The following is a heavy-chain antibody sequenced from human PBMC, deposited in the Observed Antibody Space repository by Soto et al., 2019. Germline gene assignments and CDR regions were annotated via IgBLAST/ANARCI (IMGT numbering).Heavy chain of an antibody. D-gene: IGHD2-2*01. CDR2: MYHSGST. Sequence: SETLSLTCTVSGGSISSYHWSWIRQPPGKGLEWIGYMYHSGSTYYNPSLKSRVTISIDRSKNQFSLKLSSMTAADTAVYYCARVPDYWGQGILVIVSS. CDR3: ARVPDY. V-gene: IGHV4-59*12. CDR1: GGSISSYH. J-gene: IGHJ4*02.